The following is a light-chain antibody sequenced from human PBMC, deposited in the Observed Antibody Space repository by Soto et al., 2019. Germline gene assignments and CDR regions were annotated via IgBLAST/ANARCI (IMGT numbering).Light chain of an antibody. CDR3: HQYHNFPRT. Sequence: DIQLTQSPSTLSASVGDRVTITCRASQSINGWLAWYQQKPGQAPNLIIYKASTLESGVPSRFRGSGSGTEFTLTVSSLKPDDFETYYCHQYHNFPRTFGQGTKVDIK. V-gene: IGKV1-5*03. CDR1: QSINGW. CDR2: KAS. J-gene: IGKJ1*01.